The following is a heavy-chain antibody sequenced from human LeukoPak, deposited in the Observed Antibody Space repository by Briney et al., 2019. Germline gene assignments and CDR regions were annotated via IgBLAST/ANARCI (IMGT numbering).Heavy chain of an antibody. V-gene: IGHV4-59*01. CDR2: IYYSGST. CDR3: ARVLTYGSRTYYFDY. CDR1: GGSISGYY. J-gene: IGHJ4*02. Sequence: SETLSLTCTVSGGSISGYYWSWIRQPPGKGLEWIGYIYYSGSTNYNPSLKSRVTISLDTSKNQFSLKLSFVTAADTAVHYCARVLTYGSRTYYFDYWGQGTLVTVSS. D-gene: IGHD3-10*01.